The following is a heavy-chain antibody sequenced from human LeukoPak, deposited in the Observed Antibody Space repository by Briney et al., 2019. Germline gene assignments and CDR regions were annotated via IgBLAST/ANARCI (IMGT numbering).Heavy chain of an antibody. CDR2: IKQDGSEK. D-gene: IGHD2-2*01. CDR1: GFTFDDYW. CDR3: ARDPRGCSSTSCSVDY. Sequence: GGSLRLSCGASGFTFDDYWMSWVRQAPGQGLEWVANIKQDGSEKYYVDSVKGRFTISRDNAKNSLYLQMNSLRAEDTAVYYCARDPRGCSSTSCSVDYWGQGTLVTVSS. V-gene: IGHV3-7*01. J-gene: IGHJ4*02.